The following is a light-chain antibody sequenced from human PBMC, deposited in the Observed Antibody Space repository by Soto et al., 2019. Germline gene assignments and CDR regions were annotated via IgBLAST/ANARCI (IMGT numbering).Light chain of an antibody. Sequence: EIVLTQSPATLSVSPGERATLSCRASQGISRNLAWYQQKPGQAPRLLMYGASTRATGIPARFSGSGSGTEFTLTISSLQSEDFAVYYCQQYHDWPPWTFGQGTKVEIK. CDR3: QQYHDWPPWT. J-gene: IGKJ1*01. CDR1: QGISRN. V-gene: IGKV3-15*01. CDR2: GAS.